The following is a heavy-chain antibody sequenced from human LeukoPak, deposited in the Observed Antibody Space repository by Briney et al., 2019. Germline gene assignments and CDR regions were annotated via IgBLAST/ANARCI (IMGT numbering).Heavy chain of an antibody. J-gene: IGHJ4*02. CDR3: ARGLRPDY. V-gene: IGHV3-23*01. CDR1: GFTFSSYD. CDR2: ISGSGGST. D-gene: IGHD3-10*01. Sequence: GGSLRLSCEASGFTFSSYDVTWVRQALGKGLGWVSTISGSGGSTYYADSVKGRFTISRDNSKNTLYLQMNSLRAEDTAVYYCARGLRPDYWGQGTLVTVSS.